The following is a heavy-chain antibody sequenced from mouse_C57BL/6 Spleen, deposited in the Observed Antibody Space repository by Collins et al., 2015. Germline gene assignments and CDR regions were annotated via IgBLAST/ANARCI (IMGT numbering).Heavy chain of an antibody. J-gene: IGHJ3*01. Sequence: TFTNYWMHWVKQRPGRGLEWIGRIDPNSGGTKYIEKFKTRATLTVDKPSSTAYMQLSSLTSEDSAVYYCARGGYSFAYWGQGTLVTVSA. CDR2: IDPNSGGT. V-gene: IGHV1-72*01. D-gene: IGHD1-1*01. CDR1: TFTNYW. CDR3: ARGGYSFAY.